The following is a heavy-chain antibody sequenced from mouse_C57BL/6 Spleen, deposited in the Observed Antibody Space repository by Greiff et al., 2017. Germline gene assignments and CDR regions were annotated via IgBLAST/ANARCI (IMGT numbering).Heavy chain of an antibody. CDR2: IYPGDGDT. J-gene: IGHJ2*01. Sequence: VQLQQSGPELVKPGASVKISCKASGYAFSSSWMNWVKQRPGEGLEWIGRIYPGDGDTNYNGKFKGKATLTADKSSSTAYMQLSSLTSEDSAVYFCARCPFTTVVATGDYWGQGTTLTVSS. CDR1: GYAFSSSW. V-gene: IGHV1-82*01. CDR3: ARCPFTTVVATGDY. D-gene: IGHD1-1*01.